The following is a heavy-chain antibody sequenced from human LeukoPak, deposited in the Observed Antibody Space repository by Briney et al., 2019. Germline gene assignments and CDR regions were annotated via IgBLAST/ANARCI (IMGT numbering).Heavy chain of an antibody. CDR3: ARIGYCTSSSCYTSYYYYYMDV. V-gene: IGHV4-59*08. D-gene: IGHD2-2*02. CDR2: IYYTGDT. CDR1: GGSISRNY. Sequence: SETLSLTCSVSGGSISRNYWNWIRWAPGKGLEWIGYIYYTGDTNYNPSLNSRVTISIDLSKNQFSLKLSSVTAADTAVYYCARIGYCTSSSCYTSYYYYYMDVWGKGTTVTVSS. J-gene: IGHJ6*03.